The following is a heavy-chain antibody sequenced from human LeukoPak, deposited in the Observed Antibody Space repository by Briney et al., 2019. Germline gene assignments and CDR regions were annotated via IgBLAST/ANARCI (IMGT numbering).Heavy chain of an antibody. V-gene: IGHV1-18*01. D-gene: IGHD3-10*01. CDR2: ISAYNGNT. CDR3: ARGPHYYGSGSYNFDY. J-gene: IGHJ4*02. CDR1: GYTFTSYG. Sequence: ASVKVSCKASGYTFTSYGISWVRQAPGQGLEWMGWISAYNGNTNYAQKLQGRVTMTTDTSTSTAYVELRSLRSDDTAVYYCARGPHYYGSGSYNFDYWGQGTLVTVSS.